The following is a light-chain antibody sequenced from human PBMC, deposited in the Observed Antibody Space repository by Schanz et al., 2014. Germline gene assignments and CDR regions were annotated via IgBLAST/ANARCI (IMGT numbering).Light chain of an antibody. CDR1: QSVSRY. J-gene: IGKJ1*01. V-gene: IGKV3-11*01. CDR3: QQCNNWPPWT. CDR2: DAS. Sequence: EIVLTQSPATLSLSPGERATLSCRASQSVSRYLAWYQQKPGQAPRLLIYDASNRATGIPARFSGSGSGTDFTLTISSLEPEDFAVYYCQQCNNWPPWTFGQGTKVDNK.